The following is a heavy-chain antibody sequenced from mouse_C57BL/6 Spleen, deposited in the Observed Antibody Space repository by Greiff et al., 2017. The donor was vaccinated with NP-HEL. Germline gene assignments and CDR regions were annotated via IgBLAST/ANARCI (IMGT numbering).Heavy chain of an antibody. CDR2: IWSGGST. CDR1: GFSLTSYG. D-gene: IGHD1-1*01. V-gene: IGHV2-2*01. J-gene: IGHJ4*01. CDR3: ARNYYGSRRAMDY. Sequence: VMLVESGPGLVQPSQSLSITCTVSGFSLTSYGVHWVRQSPGKGLEWLGVIWSGGSTDYNAAFISRLSISKDNSKSQVFFKMNSLQADDTAIYYCARNYYGSRRAMDYWGQGTSVTVSS.